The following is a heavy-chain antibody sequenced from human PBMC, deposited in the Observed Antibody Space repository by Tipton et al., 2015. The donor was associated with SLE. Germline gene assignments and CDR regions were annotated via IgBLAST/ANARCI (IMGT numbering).Heavy chain of an antibody. D-gene: IGHD6-13*01. CDR3: GRGRYGSSRYFQH. J-gene: IGHJ1*01. CDR1: GASINSNY. Sequence: TLSLTCTVSGASINSNYWSWIRQPAGKGLEWIGRLYTTGNTNYNPSLKSRVTISVDTSKNHFSLKLTSVTAADTAVYYCGRGRYGSSRYFQHWGQGTLVTVSS. CDR2: LYTTGNT. V-gene: IGHV4-4*07.